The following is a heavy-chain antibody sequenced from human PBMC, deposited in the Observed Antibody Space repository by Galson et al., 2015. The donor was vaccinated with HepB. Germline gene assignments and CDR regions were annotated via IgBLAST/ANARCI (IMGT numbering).Heavy chain of an antibody. V-gene: IGHV1-18*01. J-gene: IGHJ6*04. Sequence: SVKVSCKASGYTFTSYGISWVRQAPGQGLEWMGWISAYNGNTNYAQKLQGRVTMTTDTSTSTAYMELRSLRSDDTAVYYCARVSKPRWVVVPAARPPSPLDVWGKGTTVTVSS. CDR1: GYTFTSYG. CDR3: ARVSKPRWVVVPAARPPSPLDV. D-gene: IGHD2-2*01. CDR2: ISAYNGNT.